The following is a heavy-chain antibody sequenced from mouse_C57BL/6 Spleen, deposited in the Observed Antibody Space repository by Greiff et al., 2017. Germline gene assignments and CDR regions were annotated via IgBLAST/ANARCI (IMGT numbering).Heavy chain of an antibody. CDR2: IDPSDSYT. Sequence: VQLQQPGAELVRPGTSVMLSCKASGYTFTSYWMHWVKQRPGQGLEWIGVIDPSDSYTNYNQKFKGKATLTVDTSSSTAYMQLSSLTSEDSAVYYCARGGYDYGSSLYFDYWGQGTTLTVSS. CDR3: ARGGYDYGSSLYFDY. CDR1: GYTFTSYW. V-gene: IGHV1-59*01. J-gene: IGHJ2*01. D-gene: IGHD1-1*01.